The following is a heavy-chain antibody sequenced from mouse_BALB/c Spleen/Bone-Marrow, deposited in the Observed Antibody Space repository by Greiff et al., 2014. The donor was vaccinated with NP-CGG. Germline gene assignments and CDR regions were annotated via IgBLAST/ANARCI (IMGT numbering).Heavy chain of an antibody. V-gene: IGHV14-3*02. D-gene: IGHD2-3*01. J-gene: IGHJ3*01. CDR1: GFNIKDTY. CDR3: AHDAPFAY. Sequence: EVQLQQSGAELVQPGASVKLSCTTSGFNIKDTYIHWVKQRPEQGLEWIGRIDPANGNTKYDPEFQGKATITADTSPSTAYLHLSSLTSEDTAVYSCAHDAPFAYWGQGTLVTVSA. CDR2: IDPANGNT.